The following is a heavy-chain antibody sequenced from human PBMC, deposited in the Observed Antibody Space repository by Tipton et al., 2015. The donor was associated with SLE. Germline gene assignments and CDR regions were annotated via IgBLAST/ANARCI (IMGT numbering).Heavy chain of an antibody. J-gene: IGHJ4*02. V-gene: IGHV4-34*01. Sequence: TLSLTCAVYGGSFSGYYWSWIRQPPGKGLEWIGEINHSGSTNHNPSLKSRVTISVDTSKNQFSLKLSSVTAADTAVYYCARHEWLVGATKENYFDYWGQGTLVTVSS. CDR1: GGSFSGYY. D-gene: IGHD1-26*01. CDR2: INHSGST. CDR3: ARHEWLVGATKENYFDY.